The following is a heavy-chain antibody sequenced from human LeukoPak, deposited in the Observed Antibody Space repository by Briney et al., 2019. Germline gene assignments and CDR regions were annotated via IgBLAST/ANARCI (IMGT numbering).Heavy chain of an antibody. D-gene: IGHD4-17*01. J-gene: IGHJ5*02. Sequence: SETLSLTCAVYGGSFSGYYWSWIRQPPGKGLEWIGEINHSGSTNYNPSLKSRVTISVDTSKNQFSLKLNSVTAADTAVYYCARDHYGDYLNWSYNWFDPWGQGTLVTVSS. CDR3: ARDHYGDYLNWSYNWFDP. CDR2: INHSGST. CDR1: GGSFSGYY. V-gene: IGHV4-34*01.